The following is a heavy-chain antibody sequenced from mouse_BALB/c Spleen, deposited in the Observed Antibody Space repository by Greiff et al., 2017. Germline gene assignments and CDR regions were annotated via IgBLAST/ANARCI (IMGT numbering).Heavy chain of an antibody. Sequence: EVQLVESGGGLVQPGGSRKLSCAASGFTFSSFGMHWVRQAPEKGLEWVAYISSGSSTIYYADTVKGRFTISRDNPKNTLFLQMTSLRSEDTAMYYCASKGGDYYDGIFDYWGQGTTHAVSS. CDR1: GFTFSSFG. V-gene: IGHV5-17*02. CDR2: ISSGSSTI. D-gene: IGHD1-1*01. CDR3: ASKGGDYYDGIFDY. J-gene: IGHJ2*01.